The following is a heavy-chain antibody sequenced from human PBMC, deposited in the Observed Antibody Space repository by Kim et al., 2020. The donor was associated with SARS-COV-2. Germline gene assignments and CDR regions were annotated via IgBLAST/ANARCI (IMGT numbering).Heavy chain of an antibody. J-gene: IGHJ4*02. CDR3: ARDQGSGGGWPIFDT. CDR2: IRRSGDSRYYSGADT. D-gene: IGHD2-15*01. CDR1: GFTFSDYA. Sequence: GGSLRLSCVASGFTFSDYAMNWVRQAPGKGLEWVSFIRRSGDSRYYSGADTYYADSVKGRFSISRDNSRNTLYLQMNSLRAEDTAVYFCARDQGSGGGWPIFDTWGQGTLVTVSS. V-gene: IGHV3-23*01.